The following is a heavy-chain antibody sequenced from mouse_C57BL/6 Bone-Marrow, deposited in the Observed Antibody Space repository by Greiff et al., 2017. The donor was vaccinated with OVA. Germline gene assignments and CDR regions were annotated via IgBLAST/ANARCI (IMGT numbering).Heavy chain of an antibody. V-gene: IGHV1-26*01. J-gene: IGHJ2*01. Sequence: VQLQQSGPELVKPGASVKISCKASGYTFTDYYMNWVKQSHGKSLEWIGDINPNNGGTSYNQKFKGKATLTVDKSSSTAYMELRSLTSEDSAVYYCARFAWPPYFDYWGQGTTLTVSS. CDR1: GYTFTDYY. CDR2: INPNNGGT. CDR3: ARFAWPPYFDY.